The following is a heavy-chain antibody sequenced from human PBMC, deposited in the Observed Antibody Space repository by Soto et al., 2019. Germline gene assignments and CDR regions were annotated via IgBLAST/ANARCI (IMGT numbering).Heavy chain of an antibody. D-gene: IGHD2-2*01. J-gene: IGHJ3*02. Sequence: GGSLRLSCAASGFTVSSNYMSWVRQAPGKGLEWVSVIYSGGSTYYADSVKGGFTISRHNSKNTLYLQMNSLRAEDTAVYYCARGGPVVPAAPDAFDIWGQGTMVTVSS. CDR1: GFTVSSNY. CDR2: IYSGGST. V-gene: IGHV3-53*04. CDR3: ARGGPVVPAAPDAFDI.